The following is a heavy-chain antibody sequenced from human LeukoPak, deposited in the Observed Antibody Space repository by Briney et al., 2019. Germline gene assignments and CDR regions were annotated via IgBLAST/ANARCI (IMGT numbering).Heavy chain of an antibody. V-gene: IGHV3-23*01. J-gene: IGHJ4*02. CDR2: ISGSGGST. Sequence: PGGSLRLSCAASGFTFNSYAMNWVRQAPGKGLEWVSAISGSGGSTYYADSVKGRFTISRDNSKNTLYLQMNSLRAEDTAVYYCAKDRLARAGSLGYWGQGTLVAVSS. CDR3: AKDRLARAGSLGY. D-gene: IGHD3-10*01. CDR1: GFTFNSYA.